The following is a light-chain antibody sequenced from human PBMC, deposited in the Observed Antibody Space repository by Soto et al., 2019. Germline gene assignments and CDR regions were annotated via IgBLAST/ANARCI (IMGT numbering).Light chain of an antibody. Sequence: VMTPSPAILSVSPGESATLSCRASQSVNSNYLAWYQQHPGQPPRLLIYGISTRATDIPARFSGSGSGTEFTLTISNLQSEDFVVYYCQQYNNWPSTFGQGTKVHI. CDR3: QQYNNWPST. J-gene: IGKJ1*01. V-gene: IGKV3-15*01. CDR1: QSVNSN. CDR2: GIS.